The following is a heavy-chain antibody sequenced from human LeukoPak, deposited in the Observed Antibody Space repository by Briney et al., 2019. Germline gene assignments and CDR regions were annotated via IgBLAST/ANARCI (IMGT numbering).Heavy chain of an antibody. CDR2: ISAYSGNT. V-gene: IGHV1-18*01. D-gene: IGHD1-14*01. CDR3: ARLQTAPELDY. Sequence: GASVKVSCKASGHTFTSYGISWVRQAPGQGLEWMGWISAYSGNTNYAQKLQGRVTMTTDTSTSTAYMELRSLRSDDTAVYYCARLQTAPELDYWGQGTLVTVSS. J-gene: IGHJ4*02. CDR1: GHTFTSYG.